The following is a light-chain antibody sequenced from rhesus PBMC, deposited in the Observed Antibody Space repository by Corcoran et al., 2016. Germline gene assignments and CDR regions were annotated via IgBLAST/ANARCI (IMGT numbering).Light chain of an antibody. CDR2: AVS. CDR3: MQGIEYPYT. CDR1: QSLLDSEVGNTY. J-gene: IGKJ2*01. V-gene: IGKV2S20*01. Sequence: IVMTQTPLYLPVTPGEPASISCRSSQSLLDSEVGNTYLEWYLQKPGQSPQALKLAVSTRAFGVPDRFSGSGSDTDFTLKSSRVEPDDVGIYYCMQGIEYPYTFGQGTKLEIK.